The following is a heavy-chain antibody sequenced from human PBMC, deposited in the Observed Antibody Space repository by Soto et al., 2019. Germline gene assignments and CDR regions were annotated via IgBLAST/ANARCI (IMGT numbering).Heavy chain of an antibody. CDR2: AYYRSRWQY. V-gene: IGHV6-1*01. CDR1: GDSVSNNGAT. Sequence: PSQTLSLTCAICGDSVSNNGATWNWIRQSPSRGLEWLGRAYYRSRWQYDYATSVRSRITINPDTSKNQFSLQLSSVTPEDTAVYYCAPDPPDFNSGFDSWGQGSLVTVSS. J-gene: IGHJ4*02. CDR3: APDPPDFNSGFDS. D-gene: IGHD1-26*01.